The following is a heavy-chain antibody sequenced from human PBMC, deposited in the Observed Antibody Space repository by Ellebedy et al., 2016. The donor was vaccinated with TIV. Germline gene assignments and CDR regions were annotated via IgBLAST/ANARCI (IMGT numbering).Heavy chain of an antibody. V-gene: IGHV4-30-2*01. Sequence: MPSETLSLTCGVSGGSISSTGFSWSRVWQPSGMGLEWTGYISHSGSTYYNPSLRSRVTISVDRSKNQFFLNLTAVTAADTAVYYCVRAPNPPHYYYGMDVWGQGTTVTVSS. J-gene: IGHJ6*02. CDR2: ISHSGST. CDR3: VRAPNPPHYYYGMDV. D-gene: IGHD2-8*01. CDR1: GGSISSTGFS.